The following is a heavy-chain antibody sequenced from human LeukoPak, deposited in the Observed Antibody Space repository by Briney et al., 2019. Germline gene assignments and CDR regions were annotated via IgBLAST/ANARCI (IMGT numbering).Heavy chain of an antibody. J-gene: IGHJ6*02. V-gene: IGHV1-2*02. D-gene: IGHD3-10*01. CDR2: INPNSGGT. Sequence: ASVKVSCKASGYTFTGYYIHWVRQAPGQGLEWMGWINPNSGGTNYAQKFQGRVTMTRDTSISTAYMELSRLRSDDTAVYYCARDGYYGSGSYYNEGIYYGMDVWGQGTTVTVSS. CDR3: ARDGYYGSGSYYNEGIYYGMDV. CDR1: GYTFTGYY.